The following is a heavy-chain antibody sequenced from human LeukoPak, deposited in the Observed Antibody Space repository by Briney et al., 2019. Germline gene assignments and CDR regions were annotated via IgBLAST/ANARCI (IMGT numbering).Heavy chain of an antibody. CDR1: GFTFSSYS. Sequence: PGGSLRLSCTASGFTFSSYSMNWVRQAPGKGLEWVSSISSSSSYIYYADSVKGRFTISRDNAKNSLYLQMNSLRAEDTAVYYCAREGDTVGATGAFDIWGQGTMVTVSS. D-gene: IGHD1-26*01. J-gene: IGHJ3*02. CDR3: AREGDTVGATGAFDI. V-gene: IGHV3-21*01. CDR2: ISSSSSYI.